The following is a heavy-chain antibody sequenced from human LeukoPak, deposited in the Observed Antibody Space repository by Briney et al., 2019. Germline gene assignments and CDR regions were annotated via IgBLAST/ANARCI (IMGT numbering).Heavy chain of an antibody. J-gene: IGHJ4*02. V-gene: IGHV3-23*01. CDR1: GFTFSSYG. Sequence: GGSLRLSCAASGFTFSSYGMSWVRQAPGKGLEWVSAISGSGGSTYYADSVKGRFTISRDNSKNTLYLQMNSLRAEDTAVYYCAKDRTYYYDSSGYPFDYWGQGTLVTVSS. D-gene: IGHD3-22*01. CDR2: ISGSGGST. CDR3: AKDRTYYYDSSGYPFDY.